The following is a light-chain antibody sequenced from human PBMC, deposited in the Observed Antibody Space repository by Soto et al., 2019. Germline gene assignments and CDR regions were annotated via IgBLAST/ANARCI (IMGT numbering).Light chain of an antibody. Sequence: DIQMTQSPSSLSASIGDRVTLTCRSSQSIGNYLNWYQQKPGKAPSLLIHSASTLQNGVPSRFSGSGSGTELTFTLSGLQHDDVATYLWQASYTTPRTLGGGTRL. CDR1: QSIGNY. CDR3: QASYTTPRT. CDR2: SAS. J-gene: IGKJ5*01. V-gene: IGKV1-39*01.